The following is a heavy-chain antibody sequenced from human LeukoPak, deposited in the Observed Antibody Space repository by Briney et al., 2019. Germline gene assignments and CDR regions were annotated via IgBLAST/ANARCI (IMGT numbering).Heavy chain of an antibody. J-gene: IGHJ4*02. CDR2: IYYSGST. CDR3: ARGQVAVAGIPPRLLGY. Sequence: PSETLSLTCTVSGGSISSGGYYWSWLRQHPGTGLEWIGYIYYSGSTYYNPSLKSRVTISVNTSKYQFSLKLSSVTAADRAVDYCARGQVAVAGIPPRLLGYWGQGTLVTVSS. D-gene: IGHD6-19*01. V-gene: IGHV4-31*03. CDR1: GGSISSGGYY.